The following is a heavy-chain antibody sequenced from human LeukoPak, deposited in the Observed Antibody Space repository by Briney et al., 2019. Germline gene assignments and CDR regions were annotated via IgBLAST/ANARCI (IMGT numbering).Heavy chain of an antibody. J-gene: IGHJ5*02. D-gene: IGHD2-2*01. Sequence: SETLPLTCTVSGGSISSYYWSWIRQPPGKGLEWIGYIYYSGSTNYNPSLKSRVTISVDTSKNQFSLKLSSVTAADTAVYYCARVGYCSSTSCYGDSIWFDPWGQGTLVTASS. V-gene: IGHV4-59*01. CDR3: ARVGYCSSTSCYGDSIWFDP. CDR1: GGSISSYY. CDR2: IYYSGST.